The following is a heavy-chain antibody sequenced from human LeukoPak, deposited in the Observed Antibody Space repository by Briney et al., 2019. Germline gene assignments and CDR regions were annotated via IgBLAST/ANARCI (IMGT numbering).Heavy chain of an antibody. V-gene: IGHV1-2*02. Sequence: GASVKVSCKASGYTFTGYYMHWVRQAPGQGLEWMGWINPNSGGTNYAQKFQGRVTMTRDTSISTAYMELSRLRSDDTAVYYCARGPYYDDSSGYYYPQYYFDYWGQGTLVTVSS. D-gene: IGHD3-22*01. CDR1: GYTFTGYY. CDR3: ARGPYYDDSSGYYYPQYYFDY. CDR2: INPNSGGT. J-gene: IGHJ4*02.